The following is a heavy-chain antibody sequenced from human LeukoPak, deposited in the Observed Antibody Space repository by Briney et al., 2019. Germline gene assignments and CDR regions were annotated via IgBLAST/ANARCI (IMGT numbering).Heavy chain of an antibody. V-gene: IGHV1-2*02. D-gene: IGHD5-24*01. Sequence: GASVKVSCKASGYTFTGYYMHWVRQAPGQGLEWMGWINPNSGGTNYAQKFQGRVTMTRDTSISTAYMELSRLRSDDTAVYYCARVGRWLQFHYYYMDVWGKGTTVTVSS. CDR2: INPNSGGT. CDR1: GYTFTGYY. CDR3: ARVGRWLQFHYYYMDV. J-gene: IGHJ6*03.